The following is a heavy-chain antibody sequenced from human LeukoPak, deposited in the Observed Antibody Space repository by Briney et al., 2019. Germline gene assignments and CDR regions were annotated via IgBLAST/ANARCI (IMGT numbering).Heavy chain of an antibody. Sequence: GESLKISCKGSGYNFTNYWIGWVRQMPGKGLEWMGIIYPGDSDVRYSPSFQGQVTISADKSINTAYLQRSSLRASDTAIYYCARGGSHFEYWGQGTLVTVSS. J-gene: IGHJ4*02. CDR3: ARGGSHFEY. V-gene: IGHV5-51*01. CDR2: IYPGDSDV. D-gene: IGHD3-16*01. CDR1: GYNFTNYW.